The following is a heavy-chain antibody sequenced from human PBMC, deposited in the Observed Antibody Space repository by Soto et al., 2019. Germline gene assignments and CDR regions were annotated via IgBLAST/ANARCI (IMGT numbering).Heavy chain of an antibody. D-gene: IGHD3-16*01. Sequence: EVQLLEAGGGLARPGGSLRLSCVASGFTFSDYAMTWVRQAPGKGLEGVATISATGGNIEYTDSLKGRFTISRDNSKNTLYLQLNGLTSADTAVHYCAKVAGGLGYFDLWGRGTLVTVSS. CDR1: GFTFSDYA. CDR2: ISATGGNI. V-gene: IGHV3-23*01. CDR3: AKVAGGLGYFDL. J-gene: IGHJ2*01.